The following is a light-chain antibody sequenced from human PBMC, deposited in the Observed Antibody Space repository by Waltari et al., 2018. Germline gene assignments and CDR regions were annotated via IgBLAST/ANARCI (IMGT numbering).Light chain of an antibody. CDR1: SSNLGRNF. CDR2: RNN. CDR3: AAWDDSLRGPV. V-gene: IGLV1-47*01. Sequence: QSVLTQAPSASGTPGQRVTISCSGSSSNLGRNFVFWYQLLPGMAPKLLIFRNNQRPSGVRDRFSGSKSGTSASLAISGLRSEDEADYSCAAWDDSLRGPVFGTGTKLTVL. J-gene: IGLJ3*02.